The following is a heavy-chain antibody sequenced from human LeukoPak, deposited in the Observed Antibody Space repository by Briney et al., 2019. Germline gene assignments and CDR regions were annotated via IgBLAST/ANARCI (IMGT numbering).Heavy chain of an antibody. CDR3: ARGLSPRINMVRGVRPPFRGVFDY. Sequence: SETLSLTCAVYGGSFSGYCWSWIRQPPGKGLEWIGEINHSGSTNYNPSLKSRVTISVDTSKNQFSLKLSSVTAADTAVYYCARGLSPRINMVRGVRPPFRGVFDYWGQGTLVTVSS. D-gene: IGHD3-10*01. CDR2: INHSGST. CDR1: GGSFSGYC. V-gene: IGHV4-34*01. J-gene: IGHJ4*02.